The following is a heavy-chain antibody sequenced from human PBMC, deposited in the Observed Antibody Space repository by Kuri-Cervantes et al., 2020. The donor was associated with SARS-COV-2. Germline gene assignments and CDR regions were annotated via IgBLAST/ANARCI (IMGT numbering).Heavy chain of an antibody. CDR1: GGSISSSSYY. V-gene: IGHV4-30-4*08. Sequence: SETLSLTCTVSGGSISSSSYYWGWIRQPPGKGLEWIGYIYYSGSTYYNPSLKSRVTISVDTSKNQFSLKLSSVTAADTAVYYCAREDIVVVPAATRSFPNRYFDLWGRGTLVTVSS. CDR2: IYYSGST. CDR3: AREDIVVVPAATRSFPNRYFDL. J-gene: IGHJ2*01. D-gene: IGHD2-2*01.